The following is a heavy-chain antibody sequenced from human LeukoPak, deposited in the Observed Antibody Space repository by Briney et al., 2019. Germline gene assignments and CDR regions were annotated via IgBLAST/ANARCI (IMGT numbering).Heavy chain of an antibody. CDR1: GSSFNTYW. Sequence: GESLKISCKGSGSSFNTYWIGWVRQMPGKGLEWMGIIYPGDSDTRYSPSFQGQVTISADKSISTAYLQWSSLKASDTAMYYCTRPAASGYDSPANYWGQGTLVTVSS. CDR3: TRPAASGYDSPANY. J-gene: IGHJ4*02. CDR2: IYPGDSDT. D-gene: IGHD5-12*01. V-gene: IGHV5-51*01.